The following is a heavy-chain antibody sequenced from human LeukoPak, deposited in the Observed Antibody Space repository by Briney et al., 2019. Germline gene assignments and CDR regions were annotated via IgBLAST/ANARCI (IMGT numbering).Heavy chain of an antibody. V-gene: IGHV1-8*01. D-gene: IGHD1-26*01. J-gene: IGHJ3*02. CDR3: ARASTLEPRIVGASGAFDI. CDR1: GYTFTSYD. Sequence: ASVKVSCKASGYTFTSYDINWVRQATGQGLEWMGWMNPNSGNTGYGQKFQGRVTMTRDTSISTAYMELSSLRSEVTAVYYCARASTLEPRIVGASGAFDIWGQGTMVTVSS. CDR2: MNPNSGNT.